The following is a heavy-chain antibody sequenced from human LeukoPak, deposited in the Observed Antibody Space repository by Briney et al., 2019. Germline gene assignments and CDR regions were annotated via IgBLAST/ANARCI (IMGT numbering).Heavy chain of an antibody. J-gene: IGHJ4*02. CDR1: GDSVSSNSAA. Sequence: TSQTLSLSCAISGDSVSSNSAAWDWIRQSPSRGLECLGRTYYRPKWYNDYEVSVKTRIPIHPDTSKSQFSLQLNSVTPEDTAVYYCASQYSGTYYFDYWAQGTLVTVPS. V-gene: IGHV6-1*01. CDR3: ASQYSGTYYFDY. CDR2: TYYRPKWYN. D-gene: IGHD1-26*01.